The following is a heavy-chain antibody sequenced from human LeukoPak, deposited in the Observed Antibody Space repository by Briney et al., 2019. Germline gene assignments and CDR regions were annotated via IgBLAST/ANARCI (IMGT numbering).Heavy chain of an antibody. CDR3: ARGEYDSENYFPRIFDY. CDR1: GYSFTNYW. CDR2: IYPSDSDV. D-gene: IGHD3-10*01. Sequence: GESLKISCTGSGYSFTNYWIGRVSQMAGKGLASMGIIYPSDSDVRYSPSSQGQVTFSVDKSVNTAYLQWRSLKASDSALYYCARGEYDSENYFPRIFDYWGQGTLVTVS. V-gene: IGHV5-51*01. J-gene: IGHJ4*02.